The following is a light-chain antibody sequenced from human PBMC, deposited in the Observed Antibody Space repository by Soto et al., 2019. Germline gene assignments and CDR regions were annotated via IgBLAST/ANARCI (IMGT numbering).Light chain of an antibody. V-gene: IGLV2-8*01. CDR1: SSDVGGYNF. J-gene: IGLJ1*01. CDR2: EVT. Sequence: QSALTQPPSASGSPGQSVTISCTGTSSDVGGYNFVSWYQQHPGKAPKFMIYEVTKRPSGVPDRFSGSKSGNTASLTVSGLQAEDEADYYCCSYAGSFTYVFGTGTKLTVL. CDR3: CSYAGSFTYV.